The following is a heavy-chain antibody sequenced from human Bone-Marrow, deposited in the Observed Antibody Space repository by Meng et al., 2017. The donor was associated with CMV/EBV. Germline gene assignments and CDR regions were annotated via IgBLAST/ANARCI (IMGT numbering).Heavy chain of an antibody. CDR3: ASSITGTPTSPFDY. CDR1: GYTFTSYD. V-gene: IGHV1-8*01. CDR2: MNPNSSNT. Sequence: ASGYTFTSYDINWVRQATGQGLEWMGWMNPNSSNTGYAQKFQGRVTMTRNTSISTAYMELSSLRSEDTAVYYCASSITGTPTSPFDYWGQGTLVTVSS. J-gene: IGHJ4*02. D-gene: IGHD1-7*01.